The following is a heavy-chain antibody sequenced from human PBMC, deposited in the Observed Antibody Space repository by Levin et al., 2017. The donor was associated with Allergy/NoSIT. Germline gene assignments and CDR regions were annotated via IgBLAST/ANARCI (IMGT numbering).Heavy chain of an antibody. CDR2: IRSKAYGGTT. V-gene: IGHV3-49*03. Sequence: GESLKISCTASGFTFGDYAMSWFRQAPGKGLEWVGFIRSKAYGGTTEYAASVKGRFTISRDDSKSIAYLQMNSLKTEDTAVYYCTRAVVVVPAANYWYFDLWGRGTLVTVSS. CDR1: GFTFGDYA. D-gene: IGHD2-2*01. CDR3: TRAVVVVPAANYWYFDL. J-gene: IGHJ2*01.